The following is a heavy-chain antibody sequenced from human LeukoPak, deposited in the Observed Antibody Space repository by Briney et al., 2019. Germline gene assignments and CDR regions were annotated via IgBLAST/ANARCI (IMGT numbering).Heavy chain of an antibody. CDR1: GGSISSYY. J-gene: IGHJ4*02. D-gene: IGHD1-1*01. Sequence: KASETLSLTCTVSGGSISSYYWSWIRQPPGKGLEWIGYIYYSGSTNYNPSLKSRVTISVDTSKNQFSLKLSSVTAADTAVYYCARAQGTFDYWSQGTLVTVSS. CDR2: IYYSGST. CDR3: ARAQGTFDY. V-gene: IGHV4-59*01.